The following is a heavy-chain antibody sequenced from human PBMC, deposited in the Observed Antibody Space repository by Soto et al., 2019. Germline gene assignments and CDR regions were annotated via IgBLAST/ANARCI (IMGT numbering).Heavy chain of an antibody. J-gene: IGHJ6*03. D-gene: IGHD1-1*01. Sequence: QVLLQESGPGLVKPSETLSLTCTVSGGSISGHYWSWIRQPPGKGLEWVGYISYTGSTNYNPSLKSRATISADTSKNLFSLRLSSVTAVDTAIYYCARDPDWKNKYYMDVWGKGTTVTVSS. CDR1: GGSISGHY. CDR3: ARDPDWKNKYYMDV. V-gene: IGHV4-59*11. CDR2: ISYTGST.